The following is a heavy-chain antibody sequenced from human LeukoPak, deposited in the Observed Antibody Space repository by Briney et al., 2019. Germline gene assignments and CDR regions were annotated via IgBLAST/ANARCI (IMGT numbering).Heavy chain of an antibody. Sequence: SQTLSLTCAVSGGSISSGGYSWSWIRQPPGKGLEWIGYIYHSGSTYYNPSLKSRVTISVDRSKNQFSLKLSSVTAADAAVYYCARASGYSYGFYDYWGQGTLVTVSS. CDR1: GGSISSGGYS. D-gene: IGHD5-18*01. CDR3: ARASGYSYGFYDY. V-gene: IGHV4-30-2*01. CDR2: IYHSGST. J-gene: IGHJ4*02.